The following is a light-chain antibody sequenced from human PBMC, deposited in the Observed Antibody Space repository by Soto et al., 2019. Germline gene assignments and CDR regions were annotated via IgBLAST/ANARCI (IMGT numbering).Light chain of an antibody. CDR2: DAX. V-gene: IGKV3-11*01. J-gene: IGKJ5*01. CDR1: LSVTIN. Sequence: EIVMTQSAATLSLSPGETATLCXRASLSVTINLAWYQQQPGHXTRLLXXDAXNRATGIPARFIGSGSGKDFTLTISSLEPEDFALYYCQQRSNWPPSTFGQGTRLEIK. CDR3: QQRSNWPPST.